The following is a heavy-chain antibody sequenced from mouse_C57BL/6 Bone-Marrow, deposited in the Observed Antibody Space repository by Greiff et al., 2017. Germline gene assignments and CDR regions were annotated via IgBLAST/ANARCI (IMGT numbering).Heavy chain of an antibody. CDR1: GYTFTNYW. CDR2: IYPGGGYT. D-gene: IGHD1-1*01. CDR3: ATIYYYGSSYAMDY. J-gene: IGHJ4*01. V-gene: IGHV1-63*01. Sequence: QVQLQQSGAELVRPGTSVKMSCKASGYTFTNYWIGWAKQRPGHGLEWIGDIYPGGGYTNYNEKFKGKATLTADKSSSTAYLQFGSLTSEDCAMYYCATIYYYGSSYAMDYWGQGTSVTVSS.